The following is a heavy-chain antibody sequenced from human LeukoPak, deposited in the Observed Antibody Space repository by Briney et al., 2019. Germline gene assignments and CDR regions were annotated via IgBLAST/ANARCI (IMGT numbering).Heavy chain of an antibody. CDR3: ARIQYGGPEYYDSSGYYWSFAFDI. Sequence: PGGSLRLSCAASGFTFSSYAMHWVRQAPGKGLEWVAVISYDGSNKYYADSVKGRFTISRDNSKNTLYLQMNSLRAGDTAVYYCARIQYGGPEYYDSSGYYWSFAFDIWGQGTMVTVSS. CDR2: ISYDGSNK. V-gene: IGHV3-30-3*01. J-gene: IGHJ3*02. CDR1: GFTFSSYA. D-gene: IGHD3-22*01.